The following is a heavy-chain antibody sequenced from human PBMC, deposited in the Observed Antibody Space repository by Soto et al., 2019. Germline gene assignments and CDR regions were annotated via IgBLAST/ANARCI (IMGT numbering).Heavy chain of an antibody. CDR3: ASDIAARPAYYYYMDV. Sequence: PGGSLRLSCAASGFTFSSYSMNWVRQAPGKGLEWVSSISSSSSYIYYADSVKGRFTISRDNAKNSLYLQMNSLRAEDTAVFYCASDIAARPAYYYYMDVWGKGTTVTVSS. CDR1: GFTFSSYS. D-gene: IGHD6-6*01. J-gene: IGHJ6*03. V-gene: IGHV3-21*01. CDR2: ISSSSSYI.